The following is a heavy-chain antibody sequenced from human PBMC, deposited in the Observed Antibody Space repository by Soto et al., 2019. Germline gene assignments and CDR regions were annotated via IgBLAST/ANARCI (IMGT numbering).Heavy chain of an antibody. CDR3: ARHWVVVVAPRDFDY. V-gene: IGHV4-39*01. CDR1: GGSISSSSYY. D-gene: IGHD2-15*01. J-gene: IGHJ4*02. Sequence: SEPLSLTCTVSGGSISSSSYYWGWIRQPPGKGLEWIGSIYYSGSTYYNPSLKSRVTISVDTSKNQFSLKLSSVTAADTAVYYCARHWVVVVAPRDFDYSGQGTLVTVSS. CDR2: IYYSGST.